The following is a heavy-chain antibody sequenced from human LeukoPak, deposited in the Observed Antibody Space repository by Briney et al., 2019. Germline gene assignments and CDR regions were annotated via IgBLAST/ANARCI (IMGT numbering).Heavy chain of an antibody. CDR3: ARDYYYSVDY. CDR2: IKSDGST. CDR1: GFTFDDYA. Sequence: GGSLRLSCAASGFTFDDYAMHWVRQAPGKGLVWVSIIKSDGSTIYADSVKGRFTISRDTAKSTVYLQMDSLRAEDTAVYYCARDYYYSVDYWGQGTLVTVSS. D-gene: IGHD3-22*01. J-gene: IGHJ4*02. V-gene: IGHV3-74*01.